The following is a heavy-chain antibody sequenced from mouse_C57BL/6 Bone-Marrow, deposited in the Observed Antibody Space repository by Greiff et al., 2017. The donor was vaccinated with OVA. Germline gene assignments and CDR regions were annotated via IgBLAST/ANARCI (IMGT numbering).Heavy chain of an antibody. Sequence: VQLKESGPELVKPGASVKISCKASGYSFTGYYMHWVKQSHGNILDWIGYIYPYNGVSSYNQKFKGKATLTVDKSSSTAYMELRSLTSEDSAVYYWAREDYYYGSSPLGYWGQGTLVTVSA. CDR2: IYPYNGVS. CDR1: GYSFTGYY. J-gene: IGHJ3*02. D-gene: IGHD1-1*01. V-gene: IGHV1-31*01. CDR3: AREDYYYGSSPLGY.